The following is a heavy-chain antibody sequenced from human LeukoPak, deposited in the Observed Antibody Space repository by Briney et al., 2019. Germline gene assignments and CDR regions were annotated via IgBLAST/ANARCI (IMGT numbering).Heavy chain of an antibody. D-gene: IGHD3-22*01. J-gene: IGHJ4*02. CDR3: ARDPHYDSSGYYYVVRYFDY. Sequence: GASVKVSCKTSGYTFTGYYMHWMRQAPGQGLEWMGWISAYNGNTNYAQKLQGRVTMTTDTSTSTAYMELRSLRSDDTAVYYCARDPHYDSSGYYYVVRYFDYWGQGTLVTVSS. CDR2: ISAYNGNT. V-gene: IGHV1-18*04. CDR1: GYTFTGYY.